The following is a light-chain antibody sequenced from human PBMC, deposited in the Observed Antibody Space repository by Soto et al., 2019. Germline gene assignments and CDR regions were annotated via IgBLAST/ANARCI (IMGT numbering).Light chain of an antibody. Sequence: QSVLTQPASVSGSPGQSITISCTGTSGDVGGYNYVSWYQQHPGKAPKLMIYDVSNRPSGVSNRFSGSKSGNTASLTISGLQAEDEADYYCSSYTSSSTLEVVFGGGTQLTVL. J-gene: IGLJ2*01. V-gene: IGLV2-14*01. CDR3: SSYTSSSTLEVV. CDR1: SGDVGGYNY. CDR2: DVS.